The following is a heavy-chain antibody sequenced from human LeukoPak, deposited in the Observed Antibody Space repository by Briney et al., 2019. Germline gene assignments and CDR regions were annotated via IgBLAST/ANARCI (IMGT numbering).Heavy chain of an antibody. D-gene: IGHD7-27*01. CDR3: AGGTGDSDAFDI. J-gene: IGHJ3*02. CDR1: GDSVSSNSAA. Sequence: SQTLSLTCAISGDSVSSNSAAWSWIRRSPSRGLEWLGRTYYKSKWYFDYVLSVKSRITINPDTSKNQFSLHLNSVTPEDTAIYYCAGGTGDSDAFDIWGQGTVVTVSS. V-gene: IGHV6-1*01. CDR2: TYYKSKWYF.